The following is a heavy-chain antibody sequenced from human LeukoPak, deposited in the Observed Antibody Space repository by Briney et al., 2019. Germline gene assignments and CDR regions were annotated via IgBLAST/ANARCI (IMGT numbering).Heavy chain of an antibody. J-gene: IGHJ6*03. CDR2: IYYSGST. V-gene: IGHV4-59*01. CDR3: ARGGPPGYYYDYYMDV. Sequence: SETLSLTCTVSGGSISSYYWSWIRQPPGKGLEWIGNIYYSGSTNYNPSLKSRVTISVDTSKNQFSLKMSPVTAADTAVYFCARGGPPGYYYDYYMDVWGKGTTVTISS. CDR1: GGSISSYY.